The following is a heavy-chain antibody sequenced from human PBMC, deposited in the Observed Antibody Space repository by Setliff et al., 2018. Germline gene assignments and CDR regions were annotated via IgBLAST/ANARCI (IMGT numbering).Heavy chain of an antibody. CDR2: XXXXXXXX. V-gene: IGHV1-18*01. CDR1: GYTFRNYA. Sequence: ASVKVSCKASGYTFRNYAFAWVXQAPGQGXXXXXXXXXXXXXXXXXXXXXGXVXXTTDTSTSTAYMELRSLTSDDSAFYYCARAPSVELVTIRTNSWFTYWGQGTLVTVSS. D-gene: IGHD5-18*01. CDR3: ARAPSVELVTIRTNSWFTY. J-gene: IGHJ4*02.